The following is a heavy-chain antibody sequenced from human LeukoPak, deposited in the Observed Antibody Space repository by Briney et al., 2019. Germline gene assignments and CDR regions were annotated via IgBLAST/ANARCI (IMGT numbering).Heavy chain of an antibody. J-gene: IGHJ3*02. CDR2: IYYNGNT. CDR3: VRGNYDNRGYSNAFDI. D-gene: IGHD3-22*01. CDR1: GASISSSY. Sequence: SGTLSLTCTVSGASISSSYWSWVRQPPGKRLEWIGFIYYNGNTNSNPSLKSRVTISADTSKNQFSLKLTSVAAADTAVYYCVRGNYDNRGYSNAFDIWGQGAMVTVSS. V-gene: IGHV4-59*01.